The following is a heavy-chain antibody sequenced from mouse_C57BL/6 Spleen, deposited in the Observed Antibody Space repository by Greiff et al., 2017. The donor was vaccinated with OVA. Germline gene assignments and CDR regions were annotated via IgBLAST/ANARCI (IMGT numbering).Heavy chain of an antibody. CDR2: IDPETGGT. CDR3: TRRGLYAMDY. CDR1: GYTFTDYE. J-gene: IGHJ4*01. Sequence: VQLQQSGAELVRPGASVTLSCKASGYTFTDYEMHWVKQTPVHGLEWIGAIDPETGGTAYNQKFKGKAILTADKSSSTAYMELRSLTSEDSAVYYGTRRGLYAMDYWGQGTSVTVSS. V-gene: IGHV1-15*01. D-gene: IGHD3-1*01.